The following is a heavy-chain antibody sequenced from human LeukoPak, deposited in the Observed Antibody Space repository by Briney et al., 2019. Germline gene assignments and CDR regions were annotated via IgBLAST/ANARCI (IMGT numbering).Heavy chain of an antibody. CDR1: GFTFSKYW. V-gene: IGHV3-74*01. J-gene: IGHJ4*02. D-gene: IGHD2-8*01. CDR3: ACDNTVCTNGVCPDY. CDR2: VNPDASST. Sequence: GGSLRLSCAASGFTFSKYWMHWVRHVPGKGLVWVSHVNPDASSTIYADSVKGRFTISRDNARNTLYLEINSLRAEDTAVYYCACDNTVCTNGVCPDYWGQGTMVTVSS.